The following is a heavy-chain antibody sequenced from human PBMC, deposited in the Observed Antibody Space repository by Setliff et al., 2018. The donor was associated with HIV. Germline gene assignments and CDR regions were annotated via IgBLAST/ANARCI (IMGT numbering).Heavy chain of an antibody. D-gene: IGHD6-19*01. Sequence: SETLSLTCTVSGDSIKGPWWWSWIRQSPGKGLEWTGNIHYTGTTHYNPSLKSRVTMSVDTSKSQFSLKLSSLTAADTAVYYCARGIAVAGPYFDYWGQGTLVTVSS. CDR2: IHYTGTT. J-gene: IGHJ4*02. V-gene: IGHV4-59*08. CDR3: ARGIAVAGPYFDY. CDR1: GDSIKGPWW.